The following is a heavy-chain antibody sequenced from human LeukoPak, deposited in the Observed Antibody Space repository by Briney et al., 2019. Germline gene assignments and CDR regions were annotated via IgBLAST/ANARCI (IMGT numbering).Heavy chain of an antibody. CDR3: ARWGHFDASGYFVVDY. Sequence: SETLSLTCTVSDGSIRNFYWNWFRQPPGKRLEWIGHTLYGGRTDYNPSLESRVTISVDPSKSQFSLKLRSVTTTDTAVYYCARWGHFDASGYFVVDYWGQGALVTVSS. D-gene: IGHD3-22*01. CDR2: TLYGGRT. V-gene: IGHV4-59*01. J-gene: IGHJ4*02. CDR1: DGSIRNFY.